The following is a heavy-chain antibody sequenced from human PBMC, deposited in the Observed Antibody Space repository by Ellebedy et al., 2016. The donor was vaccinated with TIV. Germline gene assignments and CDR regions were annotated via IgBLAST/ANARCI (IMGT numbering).Heavy chain of an antibody. D-gene: IGHD1-1*01. CDR3: VTRHNGAFDI. V-gene: IGHV3-53*01. Sequence: GESLKISXAASDFTVSRNDMIWVRQAPGKGLEWVSLIYTTGATYYADSVKGRFTISRDNSKKTLFLQMTSRGAEDTAVYYCVTRHNGAFDIWGQGTMVTVSS. CDR1: DFTVSRND. J-gene: IGHJ3*02. CDR2: IYTTGAT.